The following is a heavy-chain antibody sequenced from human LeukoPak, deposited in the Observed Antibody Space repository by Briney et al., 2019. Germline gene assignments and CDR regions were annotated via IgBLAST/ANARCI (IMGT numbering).Heavy chain of an antibody. CDR1: GGSISSYY. J-gene: IGHJ4*02. Sequence: SETLSLTCTVSGGSISSYYWSWIRQPAGKGLEWIGRIYTSGSTNYNPSLKSRVTMSVDTSKNQFSLKLSFVTAADTAVYYCARGEYSSSWYYFDYWGQGTLVTVSS. D-gene: IGHD6-13*01. CDR2: IYTSGST. CDR3: ARGEYSSSWYYFDY. V-gene: IGHV4-4*07.